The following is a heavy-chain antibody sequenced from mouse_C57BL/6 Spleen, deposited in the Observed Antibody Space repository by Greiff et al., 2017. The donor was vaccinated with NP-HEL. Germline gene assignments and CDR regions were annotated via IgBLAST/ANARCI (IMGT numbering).Heavy chain of an antibody. J-gene: IGHJ4*01. V-gene: IGHV3-6*01. CDR1: GYSITSGYY. CDR2: ISYDGSN. Sequence: VQLKQSGPGLVKPSQSLSLTCSVTGYSITSGYYWNWIRQFPGNKLEWMGYISYDGSNNYNPSLKNRISITRDTSKNQFFLKLNSVTTEDTATYYCARDDDYDNAMDYWGQGTSVTVSS. D-gene: IGHD2-4*01. CDR3: ARDDDYDNAMDY.